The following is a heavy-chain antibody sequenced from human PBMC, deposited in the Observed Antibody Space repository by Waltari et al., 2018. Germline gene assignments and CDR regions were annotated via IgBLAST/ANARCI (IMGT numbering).Heavy chain of an antibody. CDR3: ARAINSFGVVEPFDY. Sequence: QVQLVQSGAEVKKPGSSVKVSCKASGGPFSSYAISWVRQAPGQGLEWMGGIIPIFGTANYAQKFQGRVTITADESTSTAYMELSSLRSEDTAVYYCARAINSFGVVEPFDYWGQGTLVTVSS. CDR2: IIPIFGTA. D-gene: IGHD3-3*02. CDR1: GGPFSSYA. V-gene: IGHV1-69*01. J-gene: IGHJ4*02.